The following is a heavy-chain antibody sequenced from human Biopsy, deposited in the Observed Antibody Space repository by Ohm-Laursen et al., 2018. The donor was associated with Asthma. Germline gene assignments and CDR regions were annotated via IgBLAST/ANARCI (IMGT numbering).Heavy chain of an antibody. CDR2: ISSSSSTI. CDR1: GFTFSSYS. J-gene: IGHJ6*02. D-gene: IGHD3-3*01. Sequence: GSLRLSCAASGFTFSSYSMNWVRQAPGKGLEWVSYISSSSSTIYYADSVKGRFTISRDNSKNTLYLQMNSLRAEDTAVYYCARSIYDFWSGYYGIDVWGQGTTVTVSS. CDR3: ARSIYDFWSGYYGIDV. V-gene: IGHV3-48*01.